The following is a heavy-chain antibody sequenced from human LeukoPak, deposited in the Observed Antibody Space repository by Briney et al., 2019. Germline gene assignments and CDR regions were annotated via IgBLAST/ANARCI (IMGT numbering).Heavy chain of an antibody. CDR2: INSDGSST. J-gene: IGHJ4*02. CDR1: GFTFSSYW. Sequence: GGSLRLSCAASGFTFSSYWMHWVRQGPGKGLVWVSRINSDGSSTNYADSVRGRFTISRDNAENTLYLQMNSLRVEDMAVYYCARRVVVAAAPYYFDYWGQGTLVTVFS. D-gene: IGHD2-2*01. CDR3: ARRVVVAAAPYYFDY. V-gene: IGHV3-74*01.